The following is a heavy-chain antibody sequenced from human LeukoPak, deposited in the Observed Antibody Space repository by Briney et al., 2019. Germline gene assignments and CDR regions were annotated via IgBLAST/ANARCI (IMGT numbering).Heavy chain of an antibody. CDR3: ARDSLTKGGDY. Sequence: PGGSLRLSCAASGFTFSSYWMSWVRQAPGKGLEWVANIKQDGSEKYYVDSVKGRFTISRDTAKKSLFLKMNSLRAEDTAVYYCARDSLTKGGDYWGQGTLVTVSS. D-gene: IGHD3-16*01. J-gene: IGHJ4*02. CDR2: IKQDGSEK. CDR1: GFTFSSYW. V-gene: IGHV3-7*01.